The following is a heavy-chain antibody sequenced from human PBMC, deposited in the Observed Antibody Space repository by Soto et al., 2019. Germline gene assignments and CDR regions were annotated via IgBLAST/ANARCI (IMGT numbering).Heavy chain of an antibody. D-gene: IGHD4-4*01. J-gene: IGHJ6*03. CDR2: TYTGGDT. CDR1: GFSVRVYY. Sequence: GGSLRLSCAASGFSVRVYYMTWVLQAQGKGLEWVSVTYTGGDTDYADSVKGRFTTSRDNSKNMLYLEVSSLRAEDTAMYYCARVSFSNVYDHYYMDVWGKGTMVTVSS. CDR3: ARVSFSNVYDHYYMDV. V-gene: IGHV3-66*01.